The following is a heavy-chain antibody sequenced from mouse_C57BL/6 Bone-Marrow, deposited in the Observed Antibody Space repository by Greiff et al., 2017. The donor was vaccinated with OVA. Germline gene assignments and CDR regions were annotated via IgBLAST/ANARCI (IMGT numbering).Heavy chain of an antibody. V-gene: IGHV1-55*01. D-gene: IGHD1-1*01. CDR2: IYPGSGST. J-gene: IGHJ4*01. Sequence: LQPGAELVKPGASVKMSCKASGYTFTSYWITWVKQRPGQGLEWIGDIYPGSGSTNYNEKFKSKATLTVDTSSSTAYMQLSSLTSEDSAVYYCARSNYYGSYYYAMDYWGQGTSVTVSS. CDR3: ARSNYYGSYYYAMDY. CDR1: GYTFTSYW.